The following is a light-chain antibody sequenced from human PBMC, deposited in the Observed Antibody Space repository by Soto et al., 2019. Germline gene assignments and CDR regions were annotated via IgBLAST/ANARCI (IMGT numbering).Light chain of an antibody. V-gene: IGLV2-23*01. CDR2: EAS. CDR1: SSDVGGYNL. Sequence: QSALTQPASVSGSPGQSITISCTGTSSDVGGYNLVSWYQQHPGKAPKLMIYEASQRPSGVSNRFSGSRSGNTASLTISGLQAEDEADYHCCSYAGSSTLVFGGGTKLTVL. CDR3: CSYAGSSTLV. J-gene: IGLJ3*02.